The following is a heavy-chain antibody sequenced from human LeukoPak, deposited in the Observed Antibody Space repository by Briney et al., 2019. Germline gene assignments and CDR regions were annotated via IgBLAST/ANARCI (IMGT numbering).Heavy chain of an antibody. V-gene: IGHV4-59*01. D-gene: IGHD2-15*01. J-gene: IGHJ3*02. CDR1: GGSISSYY. Sequence: TSETLSLTCTVSGGSISSYYWSWIRQPPGKGLEWIGYIYYSGSTNYNPSLKSRVTTSVDTSKNQFSLKLSSVTAADTAVYYCARTGYCSGGSCYNLAGAFDIWGQGTMVTVSS. CDR2: IYYSGST. CDR3: ARTGYCSGGSCYNLAGAFDI.